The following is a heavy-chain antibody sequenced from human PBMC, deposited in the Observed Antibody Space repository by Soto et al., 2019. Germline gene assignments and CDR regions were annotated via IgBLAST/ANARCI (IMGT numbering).Heavy chain of an antibody. CDR3: AKGLWFGELSVHAH. Sequence: EVQLLESGGGLVQPGGSLRLSCAASGLTFSSYAMSWVRQAPGKGLEWVSDISGNSGSTQYADSVKGRFTTSRDNSKNTLYLQMNSLRAEDTAIYYCAKGLWFGELSVHAHWGQGPLVTVSS. CDR1: GLTFSSYA. CDR2: ISGNSGST. D-gene: IGHD3-10*01. J-gene: IGHJ4*02. V-gene: IGHV3-23*01.